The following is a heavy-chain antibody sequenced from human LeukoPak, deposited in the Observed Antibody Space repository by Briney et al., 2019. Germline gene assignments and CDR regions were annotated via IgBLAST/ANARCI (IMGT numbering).Heavy chain of an antibody. V-gene: IGHV3-21*01. Sequence: GGSLRLSCAASGFTFSSYSMNWVRQAPGKGLEWVSSISSRSSYIYNAESVKGRFTISRDNAKNSLYPQMNSLRAEDTAVYYCTRDRDDDSSGSIDDAFDIWGQGTMLTVSS. J-gene: IGHJ3*02. CDR1: GFTFSSYS. D-gene: IGHD3-22*01. CDR3: TRDRDDDSSGSIDDAFDI. CDR2: ISSRSSYI.